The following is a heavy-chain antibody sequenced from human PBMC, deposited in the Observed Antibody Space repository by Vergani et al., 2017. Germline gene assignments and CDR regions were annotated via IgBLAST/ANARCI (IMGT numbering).Heavy chain of an antibody. V-gene: IGHV3-33*01. CDR1: GFTFSSYG. J-gene: IGHJ4*02. D-gene: IGHD3-3*01. Sequence: QVQLVESGGGVVQPGRSLRLSCAASGFTFSSYGMHWVRPAPGKGLEWVAVIWYDGSNKYYADSVKGRFTISRDNAKNSLYLQMNSLRAEDTAVYYCARDRLDDFFFDYWGQGTLVTVSS. CDR2: IWYDGSNK. CDR3: ARDRLDDFFFDY.